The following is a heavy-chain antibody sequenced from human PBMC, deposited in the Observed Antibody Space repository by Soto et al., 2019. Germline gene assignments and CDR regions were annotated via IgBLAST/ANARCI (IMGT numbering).Heavy chain of an antibody. J-gene: IGHJ4*02. CDR3: ARSSGYYYVDY. Sequence: QVQLVQSGAEVKKPGASVKVSCKASGYTFTSYAMHWVRQAPGQRLEWMGWINAGNGNTKYSQKFQGXVTITXXXXASTAYMEXXSLRSEDTAVYYCARSSGYYYVDYWGQGTLVTVSS. CDR2: INAGNGNT. CDR1: GYTFTSYA. V-gene: IGHV1-3*01. D-gene: IGHD3-22*01.